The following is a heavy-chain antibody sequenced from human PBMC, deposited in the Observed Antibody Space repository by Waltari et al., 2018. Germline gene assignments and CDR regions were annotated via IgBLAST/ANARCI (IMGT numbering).Heavy chain of an antibody. CDR3: ARDTTGGLGHFDY. CDR2: IKQDGSEK. J-gene: IGHJ4*02. V-gene: IGHV3-7*03. Sequence: DVQLVESGGGLVQPGGSLRLSCAASGFIFSNYWMSWVRQAPGEGLECVAKIKQDGSEKYYVDSVKGRFTISRYNANNSLYLQMNSLRAEDTAVYFCARDTTGGLGHFDYWGQGTLVTVPS. CDR1: GFIFSNYW. D-gene: IGHD1-1*01.